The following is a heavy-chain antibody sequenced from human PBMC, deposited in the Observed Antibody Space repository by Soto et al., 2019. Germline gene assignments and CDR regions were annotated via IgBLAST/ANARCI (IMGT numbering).Heavy chain of an antibody. J-gene: IGHJ5*02. CDR1: GGSISSGDYS. CDR3: ARGVTVFGLVSRFWFDP. V-gene: IGHV4-30-4*01. CDR2: IYNSGIT. Sequence: PSETLSLTCTVSGGSISSGDYSWSWVRQSPGKGLEWIGHIYNSGITYYNPSLKSRVVISIDTSRNQFSLRLNSLTAADRAVYFCARGVTVFGLVSRFWFDPWAREPWSPSPQ. D-gene: IGHD3-3*01.